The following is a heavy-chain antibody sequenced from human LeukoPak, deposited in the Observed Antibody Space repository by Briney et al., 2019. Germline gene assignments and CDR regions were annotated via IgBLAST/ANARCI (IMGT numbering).Heavy chain of an antibody. D-gene: IGHD6-19*01. J-gene: IGHJ5*02. V-gene: IGHV1-18*01. Sequence: ASVKVSCKASGYTFTSYGISWVRQAPGQRLEWMGWINAGNGNTKYSQKFQGRVTITRDTSASTAYMELSSLRSEDTAVYYCASHQAVAGPPTYNWFDPWGQGTLVTVSS. CDR3: ASHQAVAGPPTYNWFDP. CDR2: INAGNGNT. CDR1: GYTFTSYG.